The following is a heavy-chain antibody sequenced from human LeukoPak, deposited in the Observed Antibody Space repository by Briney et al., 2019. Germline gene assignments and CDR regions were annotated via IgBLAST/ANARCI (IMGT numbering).Heavy chain of an antibody. CDR3: ARVSNYYYGMDV. CDR1: GGSXXXSSYY. CDR2: IYHSGST. Sequence: GGSXXXSSYYWGWIRQPPGKGLEWIGSIYHSGSTNYNPSLKSRVTISVDTSKNQFSLKLSSVTAADTAVYYCARVSNYYYGMDVWGQGTTVTVSS. J-gene: IGHJ6*02. V-gene: IGHV4-39*07.